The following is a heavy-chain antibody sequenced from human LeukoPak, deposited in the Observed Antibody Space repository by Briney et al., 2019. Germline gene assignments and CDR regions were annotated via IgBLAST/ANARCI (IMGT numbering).Heavy chain of an antibody. Sequence: PSETLSLTCTGSGSSIISYYWSWIRQPPGKGLEWIGYIYYSGSTNYNPSLKSRVPISVDTSKNQFSLKLSSVTAADTAVYYCARGGSYGSDYWGPGTLVKVSS. CDR2: IYYSGST. V-gene: IGHV4-59*01. CDR3: ARGGSYGSDY. D-gene: IGHD5-18*01. J-gene: IGHJ4*02. CDR1: GSSIISYY.